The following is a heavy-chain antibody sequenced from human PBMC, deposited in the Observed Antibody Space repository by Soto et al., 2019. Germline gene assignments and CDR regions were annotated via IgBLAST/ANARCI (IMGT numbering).Heavy chain of an antibody. CDR1: GFIFSDHY. V-gene: IGHV3-72*01. Sequence: EVQLVESGGGLVQPGGSLRLSCAASGFIFSDHYMDWVRQAPGKGLEWVGRTRNKANSYTTEYAASGKGRFTVSRDDSKNSLYLQMNSLKTEDTAVYYCTSAVAATRQSGLDVWGQGTTVTVSS. D-gene: IGHD2-15*01. J-gene: IGHJ6*02. CDR2: TRNKANSYTT. CDR3: TSAVAATRQSGLDV.